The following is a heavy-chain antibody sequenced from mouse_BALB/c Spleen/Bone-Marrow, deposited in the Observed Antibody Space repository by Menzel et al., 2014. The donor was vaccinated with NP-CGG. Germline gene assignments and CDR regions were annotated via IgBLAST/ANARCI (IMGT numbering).Heavy chain of an antibody. D-gene: IGHD1-1*02. J-gene: IGHJ2*01. V-gene: IGHV1-80*01. Sequence: QVHVKQSGAELVRPGSSVKISCKASGYVFSSYWMIWVRQRPGQGLEWIGHIYPGDGVTNYNGKFKGKATLTVDKSSSQAFMKPKRLKSEDFAVIFRAKLVEWRNFDFWGQRTPLTVSS. CDR2: IYPGDGVT. CDR1: GYVFSSYW. CDR3: AKLVEWRNFDF.